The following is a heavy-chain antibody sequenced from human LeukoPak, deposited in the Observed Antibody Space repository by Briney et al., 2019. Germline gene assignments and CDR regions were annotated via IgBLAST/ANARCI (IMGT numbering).Heavy chain of an antibody. D-gene: IGHD6-13*01. CDR3: ARDRGRQQLVREFDY. J-gene: IGHJ4*02. CDR2: ISAYNGNT. CDR1: GYTFTSYG. Sequence: ASVKVSCKSSGYTFTSYGISWVRQAPGQGLEWMGWISAYNGNTNYAQKLQSRVTMTTDTSTSRAYMELRSLRSDDTAVYYCARDRGRQQLVREFDYWGQGTLVTVSS. V-gene: IGHV1-18*01.